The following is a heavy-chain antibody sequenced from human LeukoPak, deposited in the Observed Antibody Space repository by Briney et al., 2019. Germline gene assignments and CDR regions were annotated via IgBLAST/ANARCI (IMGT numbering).Heavy chain of an antibody. CDR1: GFTFSSSA. Sequence: PGGSLRLSCGASGFTFSSSAMHCVRQGPGKGLEWVAYIAHHGNNKYYADSVKGRFTISRDNSKGSLYLQMNSLRADDTAVYYCAKDGSWSCTDWGQGTLVRVSS. V-gene: IGHV3-30*02. J-gene: IGHJ4*02. CDR3: AKDGSWSCTD. D-gene: IGHD2-8*02. CDR2: IAHHGNNK.